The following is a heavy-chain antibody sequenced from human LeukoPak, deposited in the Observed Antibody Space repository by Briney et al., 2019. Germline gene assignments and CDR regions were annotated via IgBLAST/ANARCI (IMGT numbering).Heavy chain of an antibody. V-gene: IGHV4-61*02. CDR3: AIDSSGYDY. CDR2: FHTRGST. D-gene: IGHD3-22*01. J-gene: IGHJ4*02. Sequence: SETLSLTCTVSRGSISSGNYYWSWIRQPAGKGLEWIGRFHTRGSTNYNPSLKSRVIISVDTSKNQFSLKLSSVTAADTAVYYCAIDSSGYDYWGQGTLVTVSS. CDR1: RGSISSGNYY.